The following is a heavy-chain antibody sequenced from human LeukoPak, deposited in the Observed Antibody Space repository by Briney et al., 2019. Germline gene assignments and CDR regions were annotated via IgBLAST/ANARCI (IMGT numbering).Heavy chain of an antibody. J-gene: IGHJ4*02. CDR2: INHSGST. Sequence: PSETLSLTCAVYGGSISGYYWSWIRQPPGKGLEWIGEINHSGSTNYNPSLKSRVTISVDTSKNQFSLKLSSVTAADTAVYYCARSPSADTAMVTARLLGYWGQGTLVTVSS. V-gene: IGHV4-34*01. CDR1: GGSISGYY. CDR3: ARSPSADTAMVTARLLGY. D-gene: IGHD5-18*01.